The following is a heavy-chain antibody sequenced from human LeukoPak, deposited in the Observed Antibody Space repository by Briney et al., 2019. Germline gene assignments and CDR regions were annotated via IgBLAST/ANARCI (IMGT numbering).Heavy chain of an antibody. CDR3: ARDPLSSSSFDL. CDR2: ISSRSATI. Sequence: GGSLRLSCAASGFTFSSYSMNWVRQAPGKGLEWVSYISSRSATIYYADSVKGRFTISRDNAKNSLYLQMNSLRAEDTAVYYCARDPLSSSSFDLWGQGTFVTVS. J-gene: IGHJ4*02. CDR1: GFTFSSYS. V-gene: IGHV3-48*01. D-gene: IGHD6-13*01.